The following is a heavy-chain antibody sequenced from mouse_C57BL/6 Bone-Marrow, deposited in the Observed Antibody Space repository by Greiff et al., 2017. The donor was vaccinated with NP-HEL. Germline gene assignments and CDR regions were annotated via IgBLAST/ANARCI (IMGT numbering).Heavy chain of an antibody. J-gene: IGHJ2*01. D-gene: IGHD2-3*01. Sequence: EVQLQQSGAELVRPGASVKLSCTASGFNIKDDYMHWVKQRPEQGLEWIGWIDPENGDTEYASKFQGKATITADTSSNTAYLRLSSLTSEDTAVYYCTLYDGYLYFDYWGQGTTLTVSS. CDR2: IDPENGDT. CDR3: TLYDGYLYFDY. V-gene: IGHV14-4*01. CDR1: GFNIKDDY.